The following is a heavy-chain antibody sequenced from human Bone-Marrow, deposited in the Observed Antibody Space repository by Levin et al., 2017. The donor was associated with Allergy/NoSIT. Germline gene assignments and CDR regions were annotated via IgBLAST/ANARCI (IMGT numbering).Heavy chain of an antibody. CDR3: ARGSGGLLWFGESTTGPFDS. CDR1: GGSISRYY. CDR2: IYSSGDT. V-gene: IGHV4-59*01. D-gene: IGHD3-10*01. J-gene: IGHJ4*02. Sequence: LRLSCTVSGGSISRYYWSWLRQTPGKGLEWIGYIYSSGDTNYNPSLKSRVIISVDTSKNQFSLDLNSVTAADTAVYYCARGSGGLLWFGESTTGPFDSWGQGTLVTVSS.